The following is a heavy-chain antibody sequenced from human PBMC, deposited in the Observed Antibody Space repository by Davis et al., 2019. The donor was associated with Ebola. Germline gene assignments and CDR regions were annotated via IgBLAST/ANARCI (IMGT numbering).Heavy chain of an antibody. D-gene: IGHD3-3*02. V-gene: IGHV3-30*02. CDR3: AKDVAIFGVDIRGMENCYMDV. CDR1: GFTFISYG. Sequence: PAGSLTLSCAASGFTFISYGLHCVRHAPGKGLEWVAFIHYDGSNKYYADSVKGRFTISRDNSKNTLYLQMNSLRAEDTAVHYCAKDVAIFGVDIRGMENCYMDVWGKGTTVTVSS. CDR2: IHYDGSNK. J-gene: IGHJ6*03.